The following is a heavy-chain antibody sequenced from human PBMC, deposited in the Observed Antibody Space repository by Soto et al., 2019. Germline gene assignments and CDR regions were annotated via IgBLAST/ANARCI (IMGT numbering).Heavy chain of an antibody. CDR2: ISGSGGST. Sequence: LRLSCTASGFTFINYAMSWVRQAPGKGLEWVSTISGSGGSTFYADSVKGRFTISRDSSKSTLSLQMNSLRAEDTALYYCAKHLSIADRSFEYWGRGAQVTVSS. V-gene: IGHV3-23*01. J-gene: IGHJ4*02. CDR3: AKHLSIADRSFEY. D-gene: IGHD3-3*02. CDR1: GFTFINYA.